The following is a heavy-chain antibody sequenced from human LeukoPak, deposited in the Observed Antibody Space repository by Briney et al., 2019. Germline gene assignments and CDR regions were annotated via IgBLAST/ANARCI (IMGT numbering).Heavy chain of an antibody. CDR1: GFTFSSYG. V-gene: IGHV3-23*01. D-gene: IGHD3-22*01. J-gene: IGHJ4*02. CDR3: ARDLRSSVVSRFDY. CDR2: ISATGGTT. Sequence: GGTLRLSCAASGFTFSSYGMSWVRQAPGKGLEWVSAISATGGTTYYADSVKGRFTISRDNAKNSLYLQMNSLRAEDTAVYYCARDLRSSVVSRFDYWGQGTLVTVSS.